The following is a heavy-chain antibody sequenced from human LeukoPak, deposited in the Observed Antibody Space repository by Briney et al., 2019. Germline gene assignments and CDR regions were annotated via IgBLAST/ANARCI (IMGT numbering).Heavy chain of an antibody. V-gene: IGHV3-9*01. CDR1: GFTFDDYA. Sequence: GGSLRLSCAASGFTFDDYAMHWVRQAPGKGLEWVSSISWNSGSIGYADSVKGRFTISRDNSKNTLYLQMNSLKAEDTAVYYCVRDKESRYFDSWGQGTLVTVSS. CDR2: ISWNSGSI. J-gene: IGHJ4*02. D-gene: IGHD3-9*01. CDR3: VRDKESRYFDS.